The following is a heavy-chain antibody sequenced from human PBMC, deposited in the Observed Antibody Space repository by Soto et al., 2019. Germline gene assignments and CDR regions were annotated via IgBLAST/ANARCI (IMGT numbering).Heavy chain of an antibody. CDR1: GYTFTSYG. J-gene: IGHJ6*02. D-gene: IGHD3-3*01. Sequence: QVQLVQSGAEVKKPGASVKVSCKASGYTFTSYGISWVRQAPGQGLEWMGWISAYNGNTNYAQKLQGRVTMTTDTSTSTAYMELGSLRSDDTAVYYCARDEGGERFLEWLPHYYYYGMDVWGQGTTVTVSS. CDR2: ISAYNGNT. V-gene: IGHV1-18*01. CDR3: ARDEGGERFLEWLPHYYYYGMDV.